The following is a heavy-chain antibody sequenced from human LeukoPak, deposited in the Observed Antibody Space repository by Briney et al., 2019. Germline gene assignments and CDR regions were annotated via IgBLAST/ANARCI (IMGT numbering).Heavy chain of an antibody. CDR1: GFTFSSYE. CDR2: ISSSGSTI. Sequence: GGSLRLSCAASGFTFSSYEMNWVRQAPGKGLEWVSYISSSGSTIYYADSVKSRFTISRDNAKNSLYLQMNSLRAEDTAVYYCARGYQDYDFWSGCYWGQGTLVTVSS. CDR3: ARGYQDYDFWSGCY. V-gene: IGHV3-48*03. D-gene: IGHD3-3*01. J-gene: IGHJ4*02.